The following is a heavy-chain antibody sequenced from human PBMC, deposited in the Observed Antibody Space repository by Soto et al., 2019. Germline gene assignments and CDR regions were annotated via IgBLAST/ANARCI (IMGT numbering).Heavy chain of an antibody. D-gene: IGHD3-3*01. V-gene: IGHV1-18*01. CDR3: ARDLGNKFKTYYDVWSGYPDPFFDY. CDR1: GYTFTSYG. CDR2: ISAYNGNT. Sequence: ASVKVSCKASGYTFTSYGISWVRQAPGQGLEWMGWISAYNGNTNYAQKLQGRVTMTTDTSTSTAYMELRSLRSDDTAVYYCARDLGNKFKTYYDVWSGYPDPFFDYWGQGTLVTVSS. J-gene: IGHJ4*02.